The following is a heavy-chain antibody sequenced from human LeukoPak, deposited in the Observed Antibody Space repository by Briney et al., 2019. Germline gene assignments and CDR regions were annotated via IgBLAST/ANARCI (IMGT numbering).Heavy chain of an antibody. Sequence: GGSLRLSCAASGFIVDDYAMHWVRQAPGKGLEWVSSISWNSRTIAYADSAKGRFTIARDNGKNSLYLQMNSLRSEDTALYYCAKDKSSTTKYYGMDVWGQGTTVTVSS. D-gene: IGHD2/OR15-2a*01. CDR2: ISWNSRTI. J-gene: IGHJ6*02. CDR3: AKDKSSTTKYYGMDV. CDR1: GFIVDDYA. V-gene: IGHV3-9*01.